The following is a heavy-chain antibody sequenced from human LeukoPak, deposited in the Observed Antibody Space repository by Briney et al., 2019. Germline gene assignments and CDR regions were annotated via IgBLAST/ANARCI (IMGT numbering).Heavy chain of an antibody. D-gene: IGHD3-3*01. J-gene: IGHJ2*01. CDR3: ARDQGLTIFGVVIISSYFDL. CDR2: IYYSGST. Sequence: TSETLSLTCTVSGGSISSYYWSWIRQPPGKGLEWIGYIYYSGSTNYNPSLKSRVTISVDTSKNQFSLKLSSVTAADTAVYYCARDQGLTIFGVVIISSYFDLWGRGTLVTVSS. V-gene: IGHV4-59*12. CDR1: GGSISSYY.